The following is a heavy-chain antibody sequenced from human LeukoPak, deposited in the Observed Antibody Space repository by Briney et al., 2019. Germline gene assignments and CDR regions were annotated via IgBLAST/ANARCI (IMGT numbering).Heavy chain of an antibody. CDR1: GGSISSYY. V-gene: IGHV4-59*12. CDR3: ARGIYSSSWEYYFDY. J-gene: IGHJ4*02. Sequence: PSETLSLTCTVSGGSISSYYWSWIRQPPGKGLEWIGYIYYSGSTNYNPSLKSRVTINADTSKNQFSLKLSSVTAADTAVYYCARGIYSSSWEYYFDYWGQGTLVTVSS. CDR2: IYYSGST. D-gene: IGHD6-13*01.